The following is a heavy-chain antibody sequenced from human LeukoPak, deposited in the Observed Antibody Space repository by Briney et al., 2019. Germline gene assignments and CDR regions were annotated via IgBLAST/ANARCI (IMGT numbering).Heavy chain of an antibody. D-gene: IGHD4-17*01. Sequence: SETLSLTCTVSGGSTSSGSYYWSWIRQPAGKGLEWIGRIYSSGSTNYNPSLKSRVTISVDTSKNQFSLKLSSVTAADTAVYYCASLTVTRDAFDIWGQGTMVTVSS. CDR3: ASLTVTRDAFDI. J-gene: IGHJ3*02. CDR2: IYSSGST. V-gene: IGHV4-61*02. CDR1: GGSTSSGSYY.